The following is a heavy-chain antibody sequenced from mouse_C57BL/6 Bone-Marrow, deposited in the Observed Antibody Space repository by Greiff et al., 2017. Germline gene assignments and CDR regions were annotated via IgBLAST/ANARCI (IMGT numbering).Heavy chain of an antibody. CDR1: GYTFTSYG. D-gene: IGHD1-1*01. CDR2: IYPRSGNT. V-gene: IGHV1-81*01. CDR3: ARYYYCSTPFAY. Sequence: VQLQQSGAELARPGASVKLSCKASGYTFTSYGISWVKQRTGQGLEWIGEIYPRSGNTYYNEKFKGKATLTADKASSTAYMELRSLTSADAAVYFCARYYYCSTPFAYWGQGTLVTVSA. J-gene: IGHJ3*01.